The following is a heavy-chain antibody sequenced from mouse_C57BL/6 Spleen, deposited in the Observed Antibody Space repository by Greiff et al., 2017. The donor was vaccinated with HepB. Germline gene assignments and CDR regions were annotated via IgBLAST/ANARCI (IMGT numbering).Heavy chain of an antibody. CDR1: GYSITSGYY. Sequence: DVKLQESGPGLVKPSQSLSLTCSVTGYSITSGYYWNWIRQFPGNKLEWMGYISYDGSNNYNPSLKNRISITRDTSKNQFFLKLNSVTTEDTATYYCAREVWGYDVVYAMDYWGQGTSVTVSS. CDR3: AREVWGYDVVYAMDY. J-gene: IGHJ4*01. D-gene: IGHD2-2*01. CDR2: ISYDGSN. V-gene: IGHV3-6*01.